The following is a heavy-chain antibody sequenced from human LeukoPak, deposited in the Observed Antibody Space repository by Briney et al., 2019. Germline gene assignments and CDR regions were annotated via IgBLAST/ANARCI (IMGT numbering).Heavy chain of an antibody. CDR3: ARRSSWCLRTPSYYGMAV. J-gene: IGHJ6*02. Sequence: SETLSLTCAVYGGSFSGYYWSWIRQPPGKGLEWIGEINHSGSTNYNPSLKSRVTISVDTSKNQFSLKLSSVPAADTAVYYCARRSSWCLRTPSYYGMAVWGPGTTVTVSS. V-gene: IGHV4-34*01. CDR2: INHSGST. CDR1: GGSFSGYY. D-gene: IGHD5/OR15-5a*01.